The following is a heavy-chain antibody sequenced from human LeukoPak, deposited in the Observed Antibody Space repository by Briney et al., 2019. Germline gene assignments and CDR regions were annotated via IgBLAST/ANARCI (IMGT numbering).Heavy chain of an antibody. CDR3: ARAPPLERIGWYGEDEF. CDR1: GFTFSTYP. V-gene: IGHV3-64*01. J-gene: IGHJ1*01. D-gene: IGHD6-19*01. CDR2: ISGNGDKT. Sequence: GGSLRLSCAASGFTFSTYPMRSVRQAPGKGPEYVAAISGNGDKTHYGSSVQGRFTVSRDNSKNTLYLQMGSLGTEEMAVYYCARAPPLERIGWYGEDEFRGQGTLVTVSS.